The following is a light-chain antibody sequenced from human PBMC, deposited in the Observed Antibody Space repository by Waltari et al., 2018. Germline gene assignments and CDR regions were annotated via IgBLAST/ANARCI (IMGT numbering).Light chain of an antibody. V-gene: IGLV2-23*02. CDR2: QVS. CDR1: SSDVGSFNI. CDR3: CSYGGSSTFVI. J-gene: IGLJ2*01. Sequence: QSALTQPASVSGSPGKSITLPCTGTSSDVGSFNIVSWYQQHPNKAPKLMIYQVSKRPSGLSNRFSGSKSGNTASLTISGLQAEDEAEYYCCSYGGSSTFVIFGGGTKLTVL.